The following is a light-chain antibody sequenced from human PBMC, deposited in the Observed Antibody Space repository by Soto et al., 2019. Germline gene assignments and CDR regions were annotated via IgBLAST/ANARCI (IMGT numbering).Light chain of an antibody. CDR2: GAS. CDR1: QSVSTNY. CDR3: QQYGNLLWT. J-gene: IGKJ1*01. V-gene: IGKV3-20*01. Sequence: EVLFTQSPGTLSLSPGERPTLSCRASQSVSTNYLAWYQQKPGQAPRILIYGASIRATGIPDRFSGSGSGTDCTLTISSLESEDFEVYYGQQYGNLLWTFGQGTKVDIK.